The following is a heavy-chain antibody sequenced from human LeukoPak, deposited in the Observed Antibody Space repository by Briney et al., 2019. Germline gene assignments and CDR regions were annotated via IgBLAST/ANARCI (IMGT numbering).Heavy chain of an antibody. V-gene: IGHV3-7*01. D-gene: IGHD6-6*01. Sequence: PGGSLRLSCAASGFTFSSYWMSWVRQAPGKGLEWVANIKQDGSEKYYVDSVKGRFTISRDNAKNSLYLQMNSLRAEDTAVYYCARVRWYSSSSNFDYWGQGTLVTVSS. CDR2: IKQDGSEK. J-gene: IGHJ4*02. CDR1: GFTFSSYW. CDR3: ARVRWYSSSSNFDY.